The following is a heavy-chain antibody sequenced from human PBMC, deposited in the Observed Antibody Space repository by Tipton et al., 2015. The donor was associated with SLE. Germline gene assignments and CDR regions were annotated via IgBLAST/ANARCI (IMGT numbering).Heavy chain of an antibody. D-gene: IGHD6-19*01. J-gene: IGHJ4*02. CDR3: AREPVAGTDY. CDR1: GYSISSGYY. V-gene: IGHV4-38-2*02. CDR2: IYHSGST. Sequence: TLSLTCAVSGYSISSGYYWGWIRQPPGKGLGWIGSIYHSGSTYYNPSLKSRVTIPVDTSKNQFSLKLSSVTAAYTAVYYCAREPVAGTDYWGQGTLVTVSS.